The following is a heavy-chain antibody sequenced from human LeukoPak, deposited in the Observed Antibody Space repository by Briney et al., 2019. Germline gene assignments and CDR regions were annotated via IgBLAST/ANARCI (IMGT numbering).Heavy chain of an antibody. Sequence: GESLKISCKGSGYSFTTYWIGWVRQIPGKGLEWGGIIYPGDSDTRYSPSFQGQVTISADKSISTAYLQWSSLEASDTAMYYCARPNSSGWYYFQHWGQGTLVTVSS. D-gene: IGHD6-19*01. J-gene: IGHJ1*01. CDR2: IYPGDSDT. CDR1: GYSFTTYW. V-gene: IGHV5-51*01. CDR3: ARPNSSGWYYFQH.